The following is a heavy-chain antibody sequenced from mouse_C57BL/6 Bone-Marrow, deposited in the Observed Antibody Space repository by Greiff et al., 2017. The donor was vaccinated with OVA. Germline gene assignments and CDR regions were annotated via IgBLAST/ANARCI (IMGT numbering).Heavy chain of an antibody. V-gene: IGHV1-64*01. CDR1: GYTFTSYW. D-gene: IGHD2-1*01. CDR3: ARHGNHAMDY. J-gene: IGHJ4*01. Sequence: QVQLQQPGAELVKPGASVKLSCKASGYTFTSYWMHWVKQRPGQGLEWIGMIHPNSGSTNYNEKFKSKATLTVDKSSSTAYMERRSLTSEDSAVYYCARHGNHAMDYWGQGTSVTVSS. CDR2: IHPNSGST.